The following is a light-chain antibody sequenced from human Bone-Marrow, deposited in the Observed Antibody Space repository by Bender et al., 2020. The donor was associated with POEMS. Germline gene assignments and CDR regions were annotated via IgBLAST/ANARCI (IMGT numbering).Light chain of an antibody. CDR2: SNY. Sequence: QSVLTQPPSASGTPGQRVTISCSGSGSNIGGNNVNWYQHLPGTAPRLVVYSNYQRPSGVPDRFSGSKSGTSASLAISGLQSEDEADYYCAAWDDSLNGVVFGGGTKLTVL. J-gene: IGLJ2*01. V-gene: IGLV1-44*01. CDR3: AAWDDSLNGVV. CDR1: GSNIGGNN.